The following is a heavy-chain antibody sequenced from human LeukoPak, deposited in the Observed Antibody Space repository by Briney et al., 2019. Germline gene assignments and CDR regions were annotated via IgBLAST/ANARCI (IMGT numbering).Heavy chain of an antibody. CDR1: GFTFNNYA. CDR2: ISGGGGST. D-gene: IGHD3-16*01. J-gene: IGHJ4*02. Sequence: GGSLRLSCAASGFTFNNYAMSWVRQAPGKGLEWVSAISGGGGSTYYADSVKGRFSISRDSSSNTLYLQMNSLRGEDTAVYYCAKDGGQGADYWGQGTLVTVSS. V-gene: IGHV3-23*01. CDR3: AKDGGQGADY.